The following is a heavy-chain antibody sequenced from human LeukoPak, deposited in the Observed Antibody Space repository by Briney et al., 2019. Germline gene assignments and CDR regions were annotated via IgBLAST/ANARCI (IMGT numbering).Heavy chain of an antibody. Sequence: PGGSLRLSCASSGFTFSSYTMHWVRQAPGKGLEWVALISYDGSSKIYVEPAKGRFTISRDNSKNTLYMQMSSLRAEDTAVYYCARDNSGRALDIWGQGTLVIVSA. CDR3: ARDNSGRALDI. D-gene: IGHD1-26*01. CDR2: ISYDGSSK. V-gene: IGHV3-30*04. J-gene: IGHJ3*02. CDR1: GFTFSSYT.